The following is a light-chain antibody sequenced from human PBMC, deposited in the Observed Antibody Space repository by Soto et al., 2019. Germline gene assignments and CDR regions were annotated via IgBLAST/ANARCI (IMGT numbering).Light chain of an antibody. CDR3: HQRNT. CDR2: DTS. CDR1: QSVSTY. V-gene: IGKV3-11*01. Sequence: VLTQSPVTLSLSPGDRATLSCRASQSVSTYLAWYRQKPGQPPRLLIYDTSNRATGVPPRFSGSRSGTDFTLTISSVAPEDFALYFCHQRNTFGQGTRLEIK. J-gene: IGKJ5*01.